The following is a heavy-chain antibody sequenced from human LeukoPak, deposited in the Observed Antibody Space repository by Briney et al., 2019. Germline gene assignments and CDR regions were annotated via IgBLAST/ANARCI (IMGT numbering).Heavy chain of an antibody. Sequence: AGGSLRLSCAAFRFTFRNYAMHWVRQAPGKGLEWVAVISSDGTNKDYADSVKGRFSISRDNSKNTLYLQMNRLRADDTAVYYCARDRSQEFDPWGQGTLVTVSS. J-gene: IGHJ5*02. CDR2: ISSDGTNK. D-gene: IGHD3-10*01. CDR3: ARDRSQEFDP. V-gene: IGHV3-30*04. CDR1: RFTFRNYA.